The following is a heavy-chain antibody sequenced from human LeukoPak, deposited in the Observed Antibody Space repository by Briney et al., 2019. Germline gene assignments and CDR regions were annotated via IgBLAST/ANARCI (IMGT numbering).Heavy chain of an antibody. J-gene: IGHJ4*02. CDR2: FDPEGGET. CDR1: GYTLTELS. V-gene: IGHV1-24*01. CDR3: ATALVRIAAAGHYYFDY. D-gene: IGHD6-13*01. Sequence: ASVKVSCKVSGYTLTELSMHWVRQAPGKGLEWMGGFDPEGGETIYAQKFQGRVTMTEDTSTDTAYMELSSLRSEDTAVYYCATALVRIAAAGHYYFDYWGQGTLVTVSS.